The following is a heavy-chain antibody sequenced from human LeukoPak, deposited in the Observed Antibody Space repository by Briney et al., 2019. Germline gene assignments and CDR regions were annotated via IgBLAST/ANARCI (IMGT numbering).Heavy chain of an antibody. J-gene: IGHJ4*02. D-gene: IGHD5-24*01. CDR1: GGSLSSYY. CDR3: ATRDGYTEVDY. CDR2: IYYSGST. V-gene: IGHV4-59*01. Sequence: SETLSLTCTVSGGSLSSYYWSWIRQPPGKGLEWIGYIYYSGSTNYNPSLKSRVTISVDTSKNQFSLKLSSVTAADTAVYYCATRDGYTEVDYWGQGTLVTVSS.